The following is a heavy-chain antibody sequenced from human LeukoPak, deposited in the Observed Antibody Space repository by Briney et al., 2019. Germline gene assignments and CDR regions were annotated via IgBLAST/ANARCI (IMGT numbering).Heavy chain of an antibody. CDR1: GFTFSTYW. J-gene: IGHJ4*02. CDR2: IKTDGSST. Sequence: GGSLRLSCAASGFTFSTYWMHWVRQAPWKGLVWVSRIKTDGSSTSYADSVKGRFTISRDNAKNTLYLQMNSLGAEDTAVYYCVRDRAVAAPGNFGGDWGQGTLVTVSS. D-gene: IGHD6-13*01. V-gene: IGHV3-74*01. CDR3: VRDRAVAAPGNFGGD.